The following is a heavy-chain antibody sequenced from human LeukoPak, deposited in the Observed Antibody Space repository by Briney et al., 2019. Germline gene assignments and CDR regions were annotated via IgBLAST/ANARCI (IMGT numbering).Heavy chain of an antibody. J-gene: IGHJ4*02. D-gene: IGHD2-2*01. V-gene: IGHV3-53*01. CDR3: ASALYCSITSCFDY. CDR1: GFTVSSNY. Sequence: PGGSLRLSCAASGFTVSSNYMSWVRQAPGKGLEWVSVIYSGGSTNYAASVKGRFTVSRDNSKNTLYLQMSSLRAEDTAVYYCASALYCSITSCFDYWGQGTLVTVSS. CDR2: IYSGGST.